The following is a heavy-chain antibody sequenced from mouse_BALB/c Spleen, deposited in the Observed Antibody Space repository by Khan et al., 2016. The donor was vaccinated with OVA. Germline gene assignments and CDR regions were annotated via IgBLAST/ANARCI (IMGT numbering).Heavy chain of an antibody. Sequence: QIQLVQSGPELKKPGETVRISCKASGHTFTTAGIQWVQKMPGKGLKWIGWINTHSGVPKYAEDFKGRFAFSLEISVSTAYLQITNLKNEDTATXFCARGGAAYDRNDGGAMEYWGQGTSVTVSS. J-gene: IGHJ4*01. CDR3: ARGGAAYDRNDGGAMEY. CDR2: INTHSGVP. CDR1: GHTFTTAG. V-gene: IGHV9-4*02. D-gene: IGHD2-14*01.